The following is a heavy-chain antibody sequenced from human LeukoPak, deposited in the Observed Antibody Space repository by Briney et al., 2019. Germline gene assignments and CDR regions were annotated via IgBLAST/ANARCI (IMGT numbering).Heavy chain of an antibody. J-gene: IGHJ4*02. CDR2: INPNSGGT. D-gene: IGHD4-17*01. Sequence: GASVKVSCKASGYTFTGYYMHWVRQAPGQGLEWMGWINPNSGGTNYAQKFQGRVTMTRATSISTAYMELSRLRSDDTAVYYCARPRVYGDYFDYWGQGTLVTVSS. V-gene: IGHV1-2*02. CDR1: GYTFTGYY. CDR3: ARPRVYGDYFDY.